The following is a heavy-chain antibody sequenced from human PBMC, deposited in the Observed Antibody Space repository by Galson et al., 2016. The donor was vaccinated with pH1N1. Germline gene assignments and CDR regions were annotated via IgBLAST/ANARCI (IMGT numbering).Heavy chain of an antibody. D-gene: IGHD3-10*01. CDR2: ISSSGSAI. CDR1: DFTFSSYE. V-gene: IGHV3-48*03. J-gene: IGHJ3*02. Sequence: LRLSCAASDFTFSSYEMSWVRQAPGKGLEWVAYISSSGSAIYYADSVEGRFTISRENAGNSLFLQMSSLRAEDTAVYYCARDTSGHAPRPYGAFDIWGQGTMVTVSS. CDR3: ARDTSGHAPRPYGAFDI.